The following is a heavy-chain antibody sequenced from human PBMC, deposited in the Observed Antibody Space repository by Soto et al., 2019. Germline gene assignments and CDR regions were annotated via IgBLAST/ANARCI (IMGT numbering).Heavy chain of an antibody. CDR1: GGSISSYY. CDR3: ARGLTDYRGDNWFDP. V-gene: IGHV4-4*07. CDR2: IYTSGST. J-gene: IGHJ5*02. D-gene: IGHD4-17*01. Sequence: SETLSLTCTVSGGSISSYYWSWIRQPAGKGLEWIGRIYTSGSTNYNPSLKSRVTMSVDTSKDQFSLKLSSVTAADTAVYYCARGLTDYRGDNWFDPWGQGTLVTVSS.